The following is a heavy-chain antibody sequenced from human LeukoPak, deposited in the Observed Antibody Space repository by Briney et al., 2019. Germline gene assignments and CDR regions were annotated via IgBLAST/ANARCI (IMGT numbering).Heavy chain of an antibody. Sequence: PSETLSLTCTVSGGSISSYYWSWIRQPPGKGLEWIGYIYYSGSTNYNPSLKSRVTISVDTSKNQFSLKLSSVTAADTAVYYCARGSGSGWYYYYYYYGMDVWGQGTTVTVSS. CDR1: GGSISSYY. CDR3: ARGSGSGWYYYYYYYGMDV. D-gene: IGHD6-19*01. CDR2: IYYSGST. J-gene: IGHJ6*02. V-gene: IGHV4-59*08.